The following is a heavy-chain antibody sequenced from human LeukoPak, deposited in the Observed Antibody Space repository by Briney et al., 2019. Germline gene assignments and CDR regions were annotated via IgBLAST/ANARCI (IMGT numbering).Heavy chain of an antibody. V-gene: IGHV4-4*07. J-gene: IGHJ4*02. CDR2: IYTSGST. CDR3: AREDPNDYGDYVRPFDY. Sequence: SETLSLTCTVSGGSISSYYWSWIRQPAGKGLEWIGRIYTSGSTDYNPSLKSRVTMSVDTSKNQFSLKLSSVTAADTAVYYCAREDPNDYGDYVRPFDYWGQGTLATVSS. D-gene: IGHD4-17*01. CDR1: GGSISSYY.